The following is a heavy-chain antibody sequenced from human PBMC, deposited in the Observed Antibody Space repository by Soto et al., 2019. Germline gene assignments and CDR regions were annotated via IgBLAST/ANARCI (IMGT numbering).Heavy chain of an antibody. D-gene: IGHD3-22*01. J-gene: IGHJ4*02. Sequence: QVQLVQSGAEVKEPGASVKVSCKASGYTFASYGISWVRQAPGQGLEWMGWISAYNGNTNYAQKLQGRVTMTRDTYTSTAYMDLRSLRSDDTALYYCVREGGDSSGYYFAYWGQGTLVTVSS. CDR1: GYTFASYG. CDR3: VREGGDSSGYYFAY. CDR2: ISAYNGNT. V-gene: IGHV1-18*01.